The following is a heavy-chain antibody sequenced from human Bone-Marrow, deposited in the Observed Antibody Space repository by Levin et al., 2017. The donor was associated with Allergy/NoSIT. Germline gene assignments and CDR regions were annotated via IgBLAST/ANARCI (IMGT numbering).Heavy chain of an antibody. CDR2: IYPGDSDT. Sequence: LGESLKISCQGSGYSFTSYWIGWVRQMPGKGLEWMGIIYPGDSDTRYSPSFQGQVTISADKSISTAYLQWSSLKASDTAMYYCARITYYYDSSGYYFGNHDAFDIWGQGTMVTVSS. CDR1: GYSFTSYW. V-gene: IGHV5-51*01. J-gene: IGHJ3*02. CDR3: ARITYYYDSSGYYFGNHDAFDI. D-gene: IGHD3-22*01.